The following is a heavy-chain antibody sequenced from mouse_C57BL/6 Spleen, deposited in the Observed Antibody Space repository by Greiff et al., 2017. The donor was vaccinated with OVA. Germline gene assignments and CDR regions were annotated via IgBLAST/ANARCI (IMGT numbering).Heavy chain of an antibody. D-gene: IGHD2-5*01. J-gene: IGHJ2*01. Sequence: VQLVESGAELVRPGASVTLSCKASGYTFTDYEMHWVKPTPVPGLEWIGAIDPETGGTAYNQKFKGKAILTADKSSRTASMELRSLTSEDSAVYYCTRRAYYSNYVDYWGQGTTLTVSS. CDR1: GYTFTDYE. CDR3: TRRAYYSNYVDY. CDR2: IDPETGGT. V-gene: IGHV1-15*01.